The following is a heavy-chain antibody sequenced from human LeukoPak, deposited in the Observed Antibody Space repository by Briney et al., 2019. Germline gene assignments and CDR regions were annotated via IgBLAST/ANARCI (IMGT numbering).Heavy chain of an antibody. J-gene: IGHJ5*02. Sequence: PSETLSLTCTVSGGSISSYYWSWIRQPAGKGLEWIGRIYTSGSTNYNPSLKSRVTMSVDTSKNQFSLKLSSVTAADTAVYYCARDWSITMIANWFDPWGQGTLVTVSS. CDR1: GGSISSYY. CDR3: ARDWSITMIANWFDP. V-gene: IGHV4-4*07. CDR2: IYTSGST. D-gene: IGHD3-22*01.